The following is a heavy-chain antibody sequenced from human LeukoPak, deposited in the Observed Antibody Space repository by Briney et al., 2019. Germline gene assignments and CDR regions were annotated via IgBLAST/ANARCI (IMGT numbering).Heavy chain of an antibody. D-gene: IGHD6-19*01. Sequence: PGGSLRLSCAASGFTFSSYATSWVRQAPGEGLEWVSAISGSGGSTYYADSVKGRFTISRDNSKNTLYLQMNSLRAEDTAVYYCAKVDGGLVYYWGQGTLVTVSS. J-gene: IGHJ4*02. CDR1: GFTFSSYA. V-gene: IGHV3-23*01. CDR3: AKVDGGLVYY. CDR2: ISGSGGST.